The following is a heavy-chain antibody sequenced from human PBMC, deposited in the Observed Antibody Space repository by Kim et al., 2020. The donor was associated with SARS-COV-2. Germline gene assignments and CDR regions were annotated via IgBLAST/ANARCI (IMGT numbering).Heavy chain of an antibody. V-gene: IGHV3-23*03. CDR1: GFTFSSYA. D-gene: IGHD3-22*01. Sequence: GGSLRLSCAASGFTFSSYAMSWVRQAPGKGLEWVSVIYSGGSSTYYADSVKGRFTISRDNSKNTLYLQMNSLRAEDTAVYYCAAYDSAVYYAFDIWGQGTMVTVSS. CDR2: IYSGGSST. J-gene: IGHJ3*02. CDR3: AAYDSAVYYAFDI.